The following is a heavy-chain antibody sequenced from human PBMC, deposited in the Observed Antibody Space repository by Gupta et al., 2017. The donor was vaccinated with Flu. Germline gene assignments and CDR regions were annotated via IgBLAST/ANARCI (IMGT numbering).Heavy chain of an antibody. J-gene: IGHJ5*01. CDR1: GFAFSSYE. CDR3: ARGHWDS. Sequence: EVQLVASGGGLVQPGGSLRLSCAGSGFAFSSYEMNWVRLAPGKGLEWVSFISSSGVTYYTDSVKGRFTISRDNAKNSVYLQMNSLRAEDTAYYYCARGHWDSWGQGTLVTVSS. V-gene: IGHV3-48*03. CDR2: ISSSGVT.